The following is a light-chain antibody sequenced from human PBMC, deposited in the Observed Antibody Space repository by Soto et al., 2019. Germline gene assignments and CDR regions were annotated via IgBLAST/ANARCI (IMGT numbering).Light chain of an antibody. CDR3: QQYGDSPRT. V-gene: IGKV3-20*01. CDR1: RSVSRSY. J-gene: IGKJ1*01. CDR2: GSS. Sequence: LVLTQSPGTLVLSPRERAPLSCRASRSVSRSYLAWYQQKPGQALSLLTYGSSSRSTGIPDRSSGSGYGTEFTLTISKVEPEDFAVYYCQQYGDSPRTFAQRSTADI.